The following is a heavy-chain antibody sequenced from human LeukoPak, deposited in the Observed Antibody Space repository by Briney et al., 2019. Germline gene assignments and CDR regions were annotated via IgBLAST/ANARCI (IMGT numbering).Heavy chain of an antibody. CDR2: ISWNSGSI. J-gene: IGHJ2*01. D-gene: IGHD2-15*01. CDR3: AKGTGGGSHRWYFDL. Sequence: GGSLRLSCAASGFTFDDYAMHWVRQAPGKGLEWVSGISWNSGSIGYADSVKGRFTISRGNAKNSLYLQMNSLRAEDTASYYCAKGTGGGSHRWYFDLWGRGALVTVSS. CDR1: GFTFDDYA. V-gene: IGHV3-9*01.